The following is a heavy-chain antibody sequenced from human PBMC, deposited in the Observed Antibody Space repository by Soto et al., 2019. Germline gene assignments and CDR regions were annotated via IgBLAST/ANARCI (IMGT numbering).Heavy chain of an antibody. CDR2: IYYSGST. D-gene: IGHD4-17*01. Sequence: QLQLQESGPGLVKPSETLSHTCTVSGGSISSSSYYWGWIRQPPGKGLEWIGSIYYSGSTYYNPSLKSRVTISVDTSKNQFSLKLSSVTAADTAVYYCARLPATIYGDYIPAFDYWGQGTLVTVSS. J-gene: IGHJ4*02. CDR1: GGSISSSSYY. V-gene: IGHV4-39*01. CDR3: ARLPATIYGDYIPAFDY.